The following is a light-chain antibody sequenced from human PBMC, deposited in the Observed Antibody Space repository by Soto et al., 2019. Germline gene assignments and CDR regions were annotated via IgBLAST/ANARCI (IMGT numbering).Light chain of an antibody. V-gene: IGKV3-15*01. Sequence: EIVLTQSPATLSSFPGDRVTLSCRASQSVSIHLAWYQQKPGQAPRLLIYDTSTRATGIPARFSGSGSGTEFTLTISSLQSEDFAVYYCQQYSNWPPITFGQGTRLEIK. CDR2: DTS. J-gene: IGKJ5*01. CDR3: QQYSNWPPIT. CDR1: QSVSIH.